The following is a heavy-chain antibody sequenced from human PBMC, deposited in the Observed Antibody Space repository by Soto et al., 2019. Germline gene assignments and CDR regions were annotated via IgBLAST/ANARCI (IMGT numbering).Heavy chain of an antibody. Sequence: SQTLSRTCAICGDSVSSNSAAWNWIRQSPSRGLEWLGRTYYRSKWYNDYAVSVKSRITINPDTSKNQFSLQLNSVTPEDTAVYYCARDPLVPKRRSFDYWGQGTLVTVSS. CDR3: ARDPLVPKRRSFDY. CDR2: TYYRSKWYN. D-gene: IGHD6-6*01. CDR1: GDSVSSNSAA. V-gene: IGHV6-1*01. J-gene: IGHJ4*02.